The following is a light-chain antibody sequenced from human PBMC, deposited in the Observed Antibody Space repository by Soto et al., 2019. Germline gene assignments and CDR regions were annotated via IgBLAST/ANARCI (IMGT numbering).Light chain of an antibody. CDR3: CSYARNRDVL. CDR2: EGS. V-gene: IGLV2-23*01. J-gene: IGLJ2*01. Sequence: QSVLTQPASVSGSPGQSITISCTGTSSDVGSYNLVSWYQQHPGKAPKLMIYEGSRRPPGVSNRFSGSKSGNTASLTISGLQAEDEADYYCCSYARNRDVLFGGGTKLTVL. CDR1: SSDVGSYNL.